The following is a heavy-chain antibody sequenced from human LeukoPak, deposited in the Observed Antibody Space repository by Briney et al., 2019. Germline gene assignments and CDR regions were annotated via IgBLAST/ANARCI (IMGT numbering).Heavy chain of an antibody. Sequence: GGSLRLSCAASGFTFSSYWMSWVRQAPGKGLEWVANIKQDGSEKYYVDSVKGRFTISRDNAKNSLYLQMNSLRAEDTAVYYCAREPYDSSGSFDYWGQGTLVTVSS. V-gene: IGHV3-7*03. D-gene: IGHD3-22*01. CDR1: GFTFSSYW. CDR2: IKQDGSEK. J-gene: IGHJ4*02. CDR3: AREPYDSSGSFDY.